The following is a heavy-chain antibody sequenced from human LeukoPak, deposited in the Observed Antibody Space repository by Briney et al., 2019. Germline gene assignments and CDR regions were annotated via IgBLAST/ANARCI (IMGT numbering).Heavy chain of an antibody. CDR2: IYYSGST. D-gene: IGHD3-22*01. CDR1: GGSISSSSYS. J-gene: IGHJ6*02. V-gene: IGHV4-39*01. Sequence: SETLSLTCTVSGGSISSSSYSWGWIRQPPGKGLEWIGSIYYSGSTYYNPSLKSRVTISVDTSKNQFSLKLSSVTAADTAVYYCARRGGYYDSSGYYSHRPYYYYGMDVWGQGTTVTVSS. CDR3: ARRGGYYDSSGYYSHRPYYYYGMDV.